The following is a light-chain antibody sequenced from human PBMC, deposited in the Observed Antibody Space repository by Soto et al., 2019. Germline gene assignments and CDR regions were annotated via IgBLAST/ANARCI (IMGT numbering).Light chain of an antibody. J-gene: IGLJ1*01. CDR2: EVS. V-gene: IGLV2-8*01. Sequence: QSALTQPPSASGSPGQPVTISCTGTSSDVGGYNYVSWYQQHPGKAPKLMIYEVSKRPSGVPDRFSGSKSGNTASLTVSGLQAEDEADYYCSSYTSSSALVFGTGTKVTVL. CDR1: SSDVGGYNY. CDR3: SSYTSSSALV.